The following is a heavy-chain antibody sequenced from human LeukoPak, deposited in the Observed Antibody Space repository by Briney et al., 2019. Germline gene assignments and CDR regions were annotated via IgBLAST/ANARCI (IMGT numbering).Heavy chain of an antibody. J-gene: IGHJ6*03. CDR1: GGSISSSSYY. D-gene: IGHD5-24*01. V-gene: IGHV4-39*01. Sequence: PSETLSLTCSVSGGSISSSSYYWGWIRQPPGKGLEWIGSIYYSGSTYYNPSLKSRVTISVDTSKNQFSLKLSSVTAADTAVYYCARHGDGLTYYYYYYMDVWGKGTTVTVSS. CDR3: ARHGDGLTYYYYYYMDV. CDR2: IYYSGST.